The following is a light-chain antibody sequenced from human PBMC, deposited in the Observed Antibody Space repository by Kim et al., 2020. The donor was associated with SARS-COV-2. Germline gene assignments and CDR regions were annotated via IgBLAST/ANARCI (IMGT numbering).Light chain of an antibody. Sequence: SPGERATLSCRASQGLSNTYLAWYQQKPGQAPRLLIYGVSHRATGIPDRFTGSGSGTDFTLTISRLEPEDFAVYYCQQLDSSPSYTFGQGTKLEI. J-gene: IGKJ2*01. CDR1: QGLSNTY. V-gene: IGKV3-20*01. CDR2: GVS. CDR3: QQLDSSPSYT.